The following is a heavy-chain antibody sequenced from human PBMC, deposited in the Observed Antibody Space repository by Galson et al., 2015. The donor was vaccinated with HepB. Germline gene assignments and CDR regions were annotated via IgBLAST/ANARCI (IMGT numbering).Heavy chain of an antibody. CDR2: ISYDGNNK. CDR1: GFSFSTYP. D-gene: IGHD3-3*01. CDR3: ARGVRSLFTILYYMDV. Sequence: SLRLSCAASGFSFSTYPMYWVRQAPGKGLEWVAVISYDGNNKYYADSVKGRFTISRDNSKNTVYLQMSSLRPEDPAVYYCARGVRSLFTILYYMDVWGKGTTVTVSS. V-gene: IGHV3-30-3*01. J-gene: IGHJ6*03.